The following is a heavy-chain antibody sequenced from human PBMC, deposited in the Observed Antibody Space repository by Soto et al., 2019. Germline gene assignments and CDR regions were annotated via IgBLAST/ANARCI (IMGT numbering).Heavy chain of an antibody. J-gene: IGHJ5*01. CDR2: INAGNGNT. CDR3: ARLIGNSWLDS. V-gene: IGHV1-3*01. Sequence: GASVKVSCKASGYTFTTYAIHWVRQAPGQRLEWMGWINAGNGNTKYSQKFQGRVTITRDTSNNQFSLQLNSVTPDDTAVYYCARLIGNSWLDSWGQGTLVTVSS. D-gene: IGHD2-8*01. CDR1: GYTFTTYA.